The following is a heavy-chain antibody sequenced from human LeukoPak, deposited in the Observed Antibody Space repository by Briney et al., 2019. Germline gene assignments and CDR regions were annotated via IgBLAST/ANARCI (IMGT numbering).Heavy chain of an antibody. CDR1: GGSISSGGYS. V-gene: IGHV4-30-2*01. J-gene: IGHJ4*02. CDR2: IYHSGST. D-gene: IGHD3-10*01. CDR3: ARDRDRFGELYY. Sequence: SETLSLTCAVPGGSISSGGYSWSWIRQPPGKGLEWIGYIYHSGSTYYNPSLKSRVTISVDRSKNQFSLKLSSVTAADTAVYYCARDRDRFGELYYWGQGTLVTVSS.